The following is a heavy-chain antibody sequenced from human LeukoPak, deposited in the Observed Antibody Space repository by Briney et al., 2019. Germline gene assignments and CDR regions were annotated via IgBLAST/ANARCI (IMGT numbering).Heavy chain of an antibody. CDR1: GFTFSSYD. Sequence: GGSLRLSCAASGFTFSSYDMSWVRQAPGKGLEWVSGISGSGGSTYYADSVKGRFTISRDNSKNTLYLQMNSLRVEDTAVYYCAKDRGGVVVRAFDYWGQGTLITVSS. D-gene: IGHD3-22*01. CDR3: AKDRGGVVVRAFDY. J-gene: IGHJ4*02. CDR2: ISGSGGST. V-gene: IGHV3-23*01.